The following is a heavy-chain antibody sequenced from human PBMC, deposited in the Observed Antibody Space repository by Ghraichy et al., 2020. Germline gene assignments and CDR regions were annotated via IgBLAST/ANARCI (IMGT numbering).Heavy chain of an antibody. V-gene: IGHV3-48*01. CDR2: ITGSSITI. Sequence: GESLNISCECSGFSFSDYSMIWVRLTPRKALEWVSYITGSSITIFYTDSVKGRFTISRDNAKNSLYLQMNSLRAEDTAVYYCARLPLPRRAAVGDWYFDLWGRGTLVTVSS. CDR1: GFSFSDYS. D-gene: IGHD6-13*01. J-gene: IGHJ2*01. CDR3: ARLPLPRRAAVGDWYFDL.